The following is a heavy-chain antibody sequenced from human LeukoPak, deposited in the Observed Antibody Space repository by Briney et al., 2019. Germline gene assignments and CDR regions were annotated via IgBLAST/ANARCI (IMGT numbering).Heavy chain of an antibody. CDR2: IRGSGGST. CDR1: GFTFSSYA. V-gene: IGHV3-23*01. CDR3: AKDKSTSKTDIVVVPAASDY. Sequence: GGSLRLSCAASGFTFSSYAMSWVRQAPGKGLEWVSAIRGSGGSTYYADSVKGRFTISRDNSKNTLYLQMNSLRAEDTAVYYCAKDKSTSKTDIVVVPAASDYWGQGTLVTVSS. D-gene: IGHD2-2*01. J-gene: IGHJ4*02.